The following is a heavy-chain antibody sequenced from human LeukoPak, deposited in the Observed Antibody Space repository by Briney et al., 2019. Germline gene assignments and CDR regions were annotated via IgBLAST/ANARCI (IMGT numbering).Heavy chain of an antibody. CDR1: GFTFSSYA. J-gene: IGHJ4*02. D-gene: IGHD3-22*01. CDR3: ANAPPRAHYYDSSGYYGRSDY. V-gene: IGHV3-30-3*01. CDR2: ISYDGSNK. Sequence: PGRSLRLSCAASGFTFSSYAMHWVRQAPGKGLEWVAVISYDGSNKYYADSVKGRFTISRDNSKNTLYLQMNSRRAEDTAVYYCANAPPRAHYYDSSGYYGRSDYWGQGTLVTVSS.